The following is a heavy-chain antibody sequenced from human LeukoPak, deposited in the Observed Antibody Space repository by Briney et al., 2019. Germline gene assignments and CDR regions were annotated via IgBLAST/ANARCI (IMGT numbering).Heavy chain of an antibody. CDR3: ATDNRGDSSGSKGY. D-gene: IGHD3-22*01. CDR1: GFTFSSYA. V-gene: IGHV3-23*01. J-gene: IGHJ4*02. CDR2: ISGSGGST. Sequence: GGSLRLSCAASGFTFSSYAMSWVRQAPGKGLEWVSAISGSGGSTYYADSVKGRFTISRDNSKNTLYLQMNSLRSEDTAVYYCATDNRGDSSGSKGYWGQGTLVTVSS.